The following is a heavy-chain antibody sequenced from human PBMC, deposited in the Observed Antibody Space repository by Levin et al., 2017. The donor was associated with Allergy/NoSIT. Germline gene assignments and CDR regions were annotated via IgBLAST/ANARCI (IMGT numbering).Heavy chain of an antibody. CDR2: IIPILGIA. CDR3: ARDTEIVVVENYYYYGMDV. Sequence: VASVKVSCKASGGTFSSYTISWVRQAPGQGLEWMGRIIPILGIANYAQKFQGRVTITADKSTSTAYMELSSLRSEDTAVYYCARDTEIVVVENYYYYGMDVWGQGTTVTVSS. V-gene: IGHV1-69*04. D-gene: IGHD2-2*01. CDR1: GGTFSSYT. J-gene: IGHJ6*02.